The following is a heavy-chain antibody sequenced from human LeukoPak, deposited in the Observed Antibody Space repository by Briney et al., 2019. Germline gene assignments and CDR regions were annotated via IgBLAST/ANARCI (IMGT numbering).Heavy chain of an antibody. CDR1: GYTFTSYD. V-gene: IGHV1-18*01. D-gene: IGHD3-22*01. J-gene: IGHJ4*02. Sequence: ASVTVSCKASGYTFTSYDINWVRQAPGQGLEWMGWISAYNGNTNYAQKLQGRVTMTTDTSTSTAYMELRSLRSDDTAVYYCARIYYDSSGYYYGRGIDYWGQGTLVTVSS. CDR2: ISAYNGNT. CDR3: ARIYYDSSGYYYGRGIDY.